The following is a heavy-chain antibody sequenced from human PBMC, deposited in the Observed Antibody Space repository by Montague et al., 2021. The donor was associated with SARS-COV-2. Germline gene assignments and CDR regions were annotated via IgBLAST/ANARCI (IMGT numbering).Heavy chain of an antibody. V-gene: IGHV6-1*01. CDR3: ARGGWGAPGTGRLFDY. CDR1: GDSVCSNNAA. J-gene: IGHJ4*02. Sequence: CAISGDSVCSNNAAWKWNRQSPSRGFEWLGMTYHRSKWYNDYAVSVKSRITINPDTSKNQFSLQLNSVTPEDTAVYYCARGGWGAPGTGRLFDYWGQGTLVTVSS. D-gene: IGHD3-10*01. CDR2: TYHRSKWYN.